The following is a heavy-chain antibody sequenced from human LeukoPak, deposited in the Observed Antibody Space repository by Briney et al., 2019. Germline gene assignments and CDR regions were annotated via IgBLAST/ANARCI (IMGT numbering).Heavy chain of an antibody. J-gene: IGHJ4*02. Sequence: ASVKVSCKASGYTFTTYDINWVRQATGQGLEWMGWMNPNSGNTGYVQKFQGRVTMTRDTSISTAYMELSRLRSDDTAVYYCARAGEVPWLSDYWGQGTLVTVSS. V-gene: IGHV1-8*02. CDR3: ARAGEVPWLSDY. D-gene: IGHD3-16*01. CDR1: GYTFTTYD. CDR2: MNPNSGNT.